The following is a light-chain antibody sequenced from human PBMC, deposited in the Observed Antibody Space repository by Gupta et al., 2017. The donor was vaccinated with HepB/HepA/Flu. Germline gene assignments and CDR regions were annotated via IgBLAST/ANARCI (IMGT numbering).Light chain of an antibody. Sequence: DIVMTQSPLSLPVTPGEPASISCRSSQSLLHSNGYNYLDWYLQKTGQSPQLLIYLGSNRASGVPDRFSGSGSGTDFTLKISRVEAEDVGVYYCMQALQTPIFTFGPGTKVDIK. CDR3: MQALQTPIFT. CDR1: QSLLHSNGYNY. V-gene: IGKV2-28*01. CDR2: LGS. J-gene: IGKJ3*01.